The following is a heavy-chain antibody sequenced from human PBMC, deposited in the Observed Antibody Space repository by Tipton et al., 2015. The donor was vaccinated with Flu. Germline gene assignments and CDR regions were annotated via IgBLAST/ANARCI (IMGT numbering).Heavy chain of an antibody. CDR2: IWYDGSNK. CDR3: ARGGASLPRYFFGY. D-gene: IGHD3-16*01. Sequence: QLVQSGGGVVQPGRSLRLSCAASGFTFSSYGMHWVRQAPGKGLEWVAVIWYDGSNKYYADSVKGRFTISRDNSKNTLYLQMNSLRAEDPACYFCARGGASLPRYFFGYRGPGTLVPVPS. V-gene: IGHV3-33*08. J-gene: IGHJ4*02. CDR1: GFTFSSYG.